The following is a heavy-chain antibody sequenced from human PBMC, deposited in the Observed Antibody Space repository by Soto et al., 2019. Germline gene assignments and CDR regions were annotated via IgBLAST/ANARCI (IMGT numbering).Heavy chain of an antibody. CDR2: IYYSGST. Sequence: SETLSLTCTVSGGSISSSSYYWGWIRQPPGKGLEWIGSIYYSGSTYYNPSLKSRVTISVDTSKNQFSLKLSSVTAADTAVYYCARYYYDSSGYNRWGQGTLVTVSS. D-gene: IGHD3-22*01. V-gene: IGHV4-39*01. J-gene: IGHJ4*02. CDR1: GGSISSSSYY. CDR3: ARYYYDSSGYNR.